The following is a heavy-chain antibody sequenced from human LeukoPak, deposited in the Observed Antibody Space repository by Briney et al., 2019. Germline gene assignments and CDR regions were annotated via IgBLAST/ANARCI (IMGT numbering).Heavy chain of an antibody. V-gene: IGHV3-53*01. D-gene: IGHD3/OR15-3a*01. CDR3: TKDLFWTGSVDSNFYMDI. CDR2: IYSGGST. J-gene: IGHJ6*03. CDR1: GFTVSSNY. Sequence: GGSLRLSCAASGFTVSSNYMSWVRQAPGKGLEWVSVIYSGGSTYYADSVKGRFTISRDNSKNTLYLQMNSLRAEDTAVYYCTKDLFWTGSVDSNFYMDIWGKGTTVVVSS.